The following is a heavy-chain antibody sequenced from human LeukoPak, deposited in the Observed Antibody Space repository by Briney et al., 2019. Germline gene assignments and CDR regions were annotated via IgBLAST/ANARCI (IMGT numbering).Heavy chain of an antibody. CDR1: GFTFSNYW. J-gene: IGHJ4*02. CDR3: ARLMGERSLFDY. Sequence: GGSLRLSCAASGFTFSNYWMSWVRQAPGIGLEWVANIKQDESEKYYVDSVKGRFSISRDNAKNSVYLQMNSLRAEDTAVYYCARLMGERSLFDYWGQGVLVTVSS. V-gene: IGHV3-7*02. D-gene: IGHD1-26*01. CDR2: IKQDESEK.